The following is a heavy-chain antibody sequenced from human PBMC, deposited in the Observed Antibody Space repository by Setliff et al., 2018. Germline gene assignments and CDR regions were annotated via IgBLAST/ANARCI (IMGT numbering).Heavy chain of an antibody. CDR1: GYTFTGYY. CDR2: INPNSGGT. D-gene: IGHD3-9*01. J-gene: IGHJ3*02. CDR3: ARGGDISTGDPPWAFDI. V-gene: IGHV1-2*02. Sequence: ASVKVSCKASGYTFTGYYVHWVRQAPGQGLEWMGWINPNSGGTDYTQKFQGRVTVTRDTSISTAYMELSRLRSDDTAVYYCARGGDISTGDPPWAFDIWGHGTMVTVS.